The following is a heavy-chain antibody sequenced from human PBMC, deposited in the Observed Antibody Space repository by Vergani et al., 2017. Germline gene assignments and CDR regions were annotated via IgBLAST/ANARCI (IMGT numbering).Heavy chain of an antibody. Sequence: EVQLVESGGGLVQPGGSLRLSCAASGFTFSSYWMSWVRQAPGKGLEWVANIKQDGSEKYYVDSVKGRFTISRDNSENTLYLDLTSLGNEDTALYYCARDLKGTPDYWGQGTLVTVSS. CDR1: GFTFSSYW. J-gene: IGHJ4*02. V-gene: IGHV3-7*01. CDR3: ARDLKGTPDY. CDR2: IKQDGSEK. D-gene: IGHD1-7*01.